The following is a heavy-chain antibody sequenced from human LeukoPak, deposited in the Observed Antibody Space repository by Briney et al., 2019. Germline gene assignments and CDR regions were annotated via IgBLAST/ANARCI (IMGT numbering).Heavy chain of an antibody. J-gene: IGHJ4*02. D-gene: IGHD3-9*01. CDR3: ARGPVNDILTGYYVFDY. Sequence: SQTLSLTCTVSGGSISSGGYYWSWIRQHPGKGLEWIGYIYYSGSTYNNPSLKSRVTISVDRSKNQFSLKLSSVTAADTAVYYCARGPVNDILTGYYVFDYWGQGTLVTVSS. V-gene: IGHV4-31*03. CDR2: IYYSGST. CDR1: GGSISSGGYY.